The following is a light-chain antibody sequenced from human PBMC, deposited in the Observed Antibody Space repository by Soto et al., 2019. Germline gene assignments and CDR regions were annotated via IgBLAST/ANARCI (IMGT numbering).Light chain of an antibody. CDR2: DVT. V-gene: IGLV2-14*01. CDR3: GSITRSSTSV. CDR1: SSDAGGFEY. J-gene: IGLJ1*01. Sequence: QCDGSQPASVSGSRGQSITISCTWTSSDAGGFEYVSWYQHQPGKAPKLIIYDVTKRPSGVSNRFSGSKSGNTASLTISGIQAEDEGDYYCGSITRSSTSVFGTGTKVTVL.